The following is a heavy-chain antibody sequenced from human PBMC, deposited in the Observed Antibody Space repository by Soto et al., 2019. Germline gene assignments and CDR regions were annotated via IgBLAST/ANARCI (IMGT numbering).Heavy chain of an antibody. Sequence: PGGSLRLSCAASGFTFSSYWMHWVRQAPGKGLVWVSRINSDGSSTSYADSVKGRFTISRDNAKNTLYLQMNSLRAEDTAVYYCARDLVWELSSYYYYGMDVWGQGTTVTVSS. CDR1: GFTFSSYW. D-gene: IGHD1-26*01. V-gene: IGHV3-74*01. J-gene: IGHJ6*02. CDR2: INSDGSST. CDR3: ARDLVWELSSYYYYGMDV.